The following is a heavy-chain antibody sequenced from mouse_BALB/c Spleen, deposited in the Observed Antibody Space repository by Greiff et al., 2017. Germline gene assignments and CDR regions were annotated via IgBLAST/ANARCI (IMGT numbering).Heavy chain of an antibody. CDR3: ARNDYGLDY. CDR2: INPGSGGT. D-gene: IGHD1-2*01. J-gene: IGHJ2*01. CDR1: GYAFTNYL. V-gene: IGHV1-54*01. Sequence: VQLQQSGAELVRPGTSVKVSCKASGYAFTNYLIEWVKQRPGQGLEWIGVINPGSGGTNYNEKFKGKATLTADKSSSTAYMQLSSLTSDDSAVYFCARNDYGLDYWGQGTTLTVSS.